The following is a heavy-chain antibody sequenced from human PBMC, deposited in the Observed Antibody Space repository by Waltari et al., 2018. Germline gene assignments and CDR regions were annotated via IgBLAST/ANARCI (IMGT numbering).Heavy chain of an antibody. Sequence: QVQLVQSGAEVKKPGASVKVSCKASGYTFTSYYMHWVRQAPGQGLEWMGIINPSGGNTSYAQKFQGRVTMTRDTSTSTVYMELSSLRSEDTAVYYCARALVDTDYYYYMDVWGKGTTVTVSS. D-gene: IGHD2-8*02. J-gene: IGHJ6*03. CDR2: INPSGGNT. CDR3: ARALVDTDYYYYMDV. CDR1: GYTFTSYY. V-gene: IGHV1-46*01.